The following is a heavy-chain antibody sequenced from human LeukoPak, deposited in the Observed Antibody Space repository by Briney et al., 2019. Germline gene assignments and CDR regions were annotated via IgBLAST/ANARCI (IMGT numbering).Heavy chain of an antibody. D-gene: IGHD1-1*01. CDR2: IYTSGST. CDR3: GQTNAFDI. Sequence: PSETLSLTWTVSGGSISSSDWSWILQPAGKGLEWIGRIYTSGSTNYNPSLKSRVTMSVDTSKNEFSLKLSSVTAADTAVYYCGQTNAFDIWVQGTVVTVSS. V-gene: IGHV4-4*07. J-gene: IGHJ3*02. CDR1: GGSISSSD.